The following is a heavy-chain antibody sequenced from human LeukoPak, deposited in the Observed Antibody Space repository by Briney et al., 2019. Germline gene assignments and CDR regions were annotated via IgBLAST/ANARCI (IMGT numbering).Heavy chain of an antibody. V-gene: IGHV3-30*02. Sequence: AGGSLRLSCAASGFTFSSYGMHWVRQAPGKGLEWVAFIRYDGSNKYYADSVKGRFTISRDNSKNTLSLQLNSLRADDTAVFYCTKGLLSWGQGTLLTVAA. J-gene: IGHJ5*02. CDR1: GFTFSSYG. CDR3: TKGLLS. CDR2: IRYDGSNK.